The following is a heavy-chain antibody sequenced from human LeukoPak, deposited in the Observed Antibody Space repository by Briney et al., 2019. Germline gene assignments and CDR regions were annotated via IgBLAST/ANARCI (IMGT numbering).Heavy chain of an antibody. D-gene: IGHD1-26*01. V-gene: IGHV3-23*01. CDR3: AESTERYSGSYYDY. CDR2: ISGSGGST. CDR1: GFTFSSYA. J-gene: IGHJ4*02. Sequence: GGSLRLSCAASGFTFSSYAMSWVRQAPGKGLEWVSAISGSGGSTYYADSVKGRFTISRDNSKNTLYLQMNSLRAEDTAVYYCAESTERYSGSYYDYWGQGTLVTVSS.